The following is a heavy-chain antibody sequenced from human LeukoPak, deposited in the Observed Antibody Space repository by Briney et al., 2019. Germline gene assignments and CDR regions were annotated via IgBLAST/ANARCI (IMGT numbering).Heavy chain of an antibody. CDR2: INPNSGGT. V-gene: IGHV1-2*02. J-gene: IGHJ5*02. CDR3: ARNTINWFDP. D-gene: IGHD5-24*01. CDR1: GHTFTGYC. Sequence: ASVKVSCKASGHTFTGYCMHWVRQAPGQGLEWMGWINPNSGGTNYAQKFQGRVSMTRDTSISTAYMELSRLRSDDTAVYYCARNTINWFDPWGQGVLVTVSS.